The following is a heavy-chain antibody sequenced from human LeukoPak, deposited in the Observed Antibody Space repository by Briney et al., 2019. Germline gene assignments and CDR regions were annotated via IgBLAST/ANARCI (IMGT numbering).Heavy chain of an antibody. CDR3: ARGDGDEPFDY. Sequence: PSETLSLTCTVSGGSISSGGHYWSWIRQPPGKGLEWIGYIYYSGSTNYNPSLKSRVTISVDTSKNQFSLKLSSVTAADTAVYYCARGDGDEPFDYWGQGTLVTVSS. D-gene: IGHD4-17*01. CDR2: IYYSGST. CDR1: GGSISSGGHY. V-gene: IGHV4-61*08. J-gene: IGHJ4*02.